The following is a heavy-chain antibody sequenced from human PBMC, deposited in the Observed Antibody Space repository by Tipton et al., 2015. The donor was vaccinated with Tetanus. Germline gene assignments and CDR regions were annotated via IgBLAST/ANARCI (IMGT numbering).Heavy chain of an antibody. CDR3: ARFSYDSGGFYSYFDY. Sequence: TLSLTCAVSGDSLNSGHYWTWIRQAAGKGLEWIGRVYSTGTTDYSPSLKSRVTMSVDTSKNELSLRLTSVTAADTAVYYCARFSYDSGGFYSYFDYWGRGTLVTVSS. V-gene: IGHV4-4*07. J-gene: IGHJ4*02. D-gene: IGHD3-22*01. CDR1: GDSLNSGHY. CDR2: VYSTGTT.